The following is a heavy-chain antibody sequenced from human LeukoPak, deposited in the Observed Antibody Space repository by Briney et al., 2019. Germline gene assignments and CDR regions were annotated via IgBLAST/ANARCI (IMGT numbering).Heavy chain of an antibody. J-gene: IGHJ3*01. D-gene: IGHD2-8*01. Sequence: SQTLSLTCTVSGASISSGGYYWTWIRQHPGKGLEWIGYIYYSGSTYYNPSLKSRVTISVDTSKNQFSLKLSSVTAADTAVYYCARELYSPRGAFEVWRQGTMVTVSS. CDR2: IYYSGST. CDR1: GASISSGGYY. CDR3: ARELYSPRGAFEV. V-gene: IGHV4-31*03.